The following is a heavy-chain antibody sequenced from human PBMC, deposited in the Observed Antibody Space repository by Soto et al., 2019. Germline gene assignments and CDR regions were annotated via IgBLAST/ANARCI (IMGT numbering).Heavy chain of an antibody. V-gene: IGHV4-34*01. CDR2: INHSGST. CDR3: ARFPGDYIWGSYRTPFDY. J-gene: IGHJ4*02. D-gene: IGHD3-16*02. CDR1: GGSFSGYY. Sequence: QVQLQQWGAGLLKPSETLSLTCAVYGGSFSGYYWSWIRQPPGKGLEWIGEINHSGSTNYNPSLKSRVTISVDTSKNQFSLKLSSVTAADTAVYYCARFPGDYIWGSYRTPFDYWGQGTLVTVSS.